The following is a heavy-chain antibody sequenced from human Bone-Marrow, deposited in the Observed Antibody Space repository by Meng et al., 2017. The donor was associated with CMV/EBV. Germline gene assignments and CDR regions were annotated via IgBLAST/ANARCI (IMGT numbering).Heavy chain of an antibody. V-gene: IGHV2-70D*14. Sequence: SGPTLVKPTQTLTLTCTFSGFSLSTPGMRVSWIRQPPRKALEWLARIDWDDDKFYSTSLKTRLTISKDTSKNQVVLTMTNMDPVDTATYYCARIRFEAISGYYVDYWGQGTLVTVSS. D-gene: IGHD3-22*01. CDR3: ARIRFEAISGYYVDY. CDR2: IDWDDDK. CDR1: GFSLSTPGMR. J-gene: IGHJ4*02.